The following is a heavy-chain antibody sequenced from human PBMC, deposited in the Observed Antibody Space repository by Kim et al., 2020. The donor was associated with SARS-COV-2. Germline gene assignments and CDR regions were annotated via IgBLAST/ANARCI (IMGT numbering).Heavy chain of an antibody. CDR2: INHAGST. Sequence: SETLSLTCAAYGGSFSGYYWSWIRQPPGKGLEWIGEINHAGSTNYNPSLKSRVTMSVATSMNQFSLKLSSVTAADTAVYFCARGEVNNWFDPWGQGTLVIVSS. J-gene: IGHJ5*02. V-gene: IGHV4-34*01. CDR1: GGSFSGYY. CDR3: ARGEVNNWFDP.